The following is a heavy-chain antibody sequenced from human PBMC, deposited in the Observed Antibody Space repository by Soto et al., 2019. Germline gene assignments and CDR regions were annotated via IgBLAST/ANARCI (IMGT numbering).Heavy chain of an antibody. D-gene: IGHD1-26*01. CDR2: INSDGSST. CDR3: GRRWGATSVDAFDI. CDR1: GFTFSIYW. V-gene: IGHV3-74*01. Sequence: GSLKLASAASGFTFSIYWMHGVRQAPGKGLVWVSRINSDGSSTSYADSVKGRFTISRDNAKNTLYLQMNSLRAEDTAVYYCGRRWGATSVDAFDIWGQGPIVTLSS. J-gene: IGHJ3*02.